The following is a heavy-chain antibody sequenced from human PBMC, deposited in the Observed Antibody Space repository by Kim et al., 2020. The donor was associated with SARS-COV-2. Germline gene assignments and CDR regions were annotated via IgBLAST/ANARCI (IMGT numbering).Heavy chain of an antibody. Sequence: KYFAEAVKGRFTISIDKSKIALYLQMNSLRAEDTAVDYCASDSYGDYLPDCWGQGTLVTVSS. CDR3: ASDSYGDYLPDC. J-gene: IGHJ4*02. CDR2: K. V-gene: IGHV3-30*01. D-gene: IGHD4-17*01.